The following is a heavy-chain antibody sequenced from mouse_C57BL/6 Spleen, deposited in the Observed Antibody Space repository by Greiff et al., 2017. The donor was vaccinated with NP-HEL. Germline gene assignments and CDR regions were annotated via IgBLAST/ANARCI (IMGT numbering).Heavy chain of an antibody. CDR3: ARGGVIYYDYHYYAMDD. D-gene: IGHD2-4*01. V-gene: IGHV1-64*01. CDR1: GYTFTSYW. J-gene: IGHJ4*01. CDR2: IHPNSGST. Sequence: QVQLQQPGAELVKPGASVKLSCKASGYTFTSYWMHWVKQRPGQGLEWIGMIHPNSGSTNYNEKFKSKATLTVDKSSSTAYMQLSSLTSEDSAVYYCARGGVIYYDYHYYAMDDWGQGTSVTVSS.